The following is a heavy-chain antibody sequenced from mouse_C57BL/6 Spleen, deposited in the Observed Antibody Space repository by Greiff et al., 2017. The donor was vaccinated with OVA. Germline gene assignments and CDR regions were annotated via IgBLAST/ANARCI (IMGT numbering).Heavy chain of an antibody. Sequence: QVQLQQPGAELVRPGTSVKLSCKASGYTFTSYWMHWVKQRPGQGLEWIGVIDPSDSYTNYNQKFKGKTTLTVDTSSSTAYMQLSSLASEDSAVYYAARHYGSSPGAYWGQGTLVTVSA. CDR1: GYTFTSYW. J-gene: IGHJ3*01. CDR3: ARHYGSSPGAY. V-gene: IGHV1-59*01. CDR2: IDPSDSYT. D-gene: IGHD1-1*01.